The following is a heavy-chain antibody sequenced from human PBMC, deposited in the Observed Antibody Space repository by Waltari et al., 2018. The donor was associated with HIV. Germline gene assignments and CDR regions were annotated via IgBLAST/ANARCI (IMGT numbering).Heavy chain of an antibody. V-gene: IGHV3-15*01. CDR3: TTDPTKDRVAFDI. Sequence: EVQLVESGGGLVKPGGSLRLSCAASGFTFSNAWMSWVRQAPGKGLGWVGRIKSKTDGGTTDYAAPVKGRFTISRDDSKNTLYLQMNSLKTEDTAVYYCTTDPTKDRVAFDIWGQGTMVTVSS. J-gene: IGHJ3*02. D-gene: IGHD3-22*01. CDR1: GFTFSNAW. CDR2: IKSKTDGGTT.